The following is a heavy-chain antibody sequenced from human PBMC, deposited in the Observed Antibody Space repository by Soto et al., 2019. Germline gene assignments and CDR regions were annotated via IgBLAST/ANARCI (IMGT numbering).Heavy chain of an antibody. CDR3: ATGYYDILSGYHSDAFDI. CDR1: GYTLTELS. Sequence: ASVKVSCKVSGYTLTELSMHWVRQAPGKGLEWMGGFDPEDGETIYAQKFQGRVTMTEDTSTDTAYMELSSLRSEDTAVYYCATGYYDILSGYHSDAFDIWGQGTMVTGSS. CDR2: FDPEDGET. D-gene: IGHD3-9*01. V-gene: IGHV1-24*01. J-gene: IGHJ3*02.